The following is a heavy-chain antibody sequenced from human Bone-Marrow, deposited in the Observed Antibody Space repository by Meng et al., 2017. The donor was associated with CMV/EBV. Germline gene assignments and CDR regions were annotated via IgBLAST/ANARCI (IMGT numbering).Heavy chain of an antibody. CDR3: ARNSVKWLQAFDY. D-gene: IGHD5-24*01. V-gene: IGHV4-59*12. CDR2: IYYSGST. CDR1: GGSISSYY. Sequence: SETLSLTCTVSGGSISSYYWSWIRQPPGKGLEWIGYIYYSGSTYYNPSLKSRVTISVDTSKNQFSLKMSSVTAADTAVYYCARNSVKWLQAFDYWGQGTLVTVSS. J-gene: IGHJ4*02.